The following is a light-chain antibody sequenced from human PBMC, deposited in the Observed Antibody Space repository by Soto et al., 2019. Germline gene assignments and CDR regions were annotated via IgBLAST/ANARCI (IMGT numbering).Light chain of an antibody. V-gene: IGKV3-15*01. CDR1: QSVNSK. CDR2: EAS. Sequence: ETVMTQSPATLSVSPGERATLSCRASQSVNSKLAWYQQKPGQAPRLLIHEASTRATGIPVRFSGSGSGTEFTLTISSLQSEDFAVYYCQQYNNWPLGFGGGTKVEIK. J-gene: IGKJ4*01. CDR3: QQYNNWPLG.